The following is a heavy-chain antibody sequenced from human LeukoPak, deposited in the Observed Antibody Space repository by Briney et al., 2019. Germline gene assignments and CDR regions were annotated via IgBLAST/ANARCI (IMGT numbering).Heavy chain of an antibody. J-gene: IGHJ4*02. V-gene: IGHV3-30*04. Sequence: PGGSLRLSCAASGFTFSSYAMHWVRQAPGKGLEWVAVISYDGSNKYYADSVKGRFTISRDNSKNTLYLQMNSLRAEDTAVYYCAKDRNNYYYGSGSIFDYWGQGTLVTVSS. CDR1: GFTFSSYA. D-gene: IGHD3-10*01. CDR3: AKDRNNYYYGSGSIFDY. CDR2: ISYDGSNK.